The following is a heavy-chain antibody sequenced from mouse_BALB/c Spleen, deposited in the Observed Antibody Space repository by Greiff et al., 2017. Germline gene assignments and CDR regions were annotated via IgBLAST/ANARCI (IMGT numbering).Heavy chain of an antibody. CDR2: IYPGDGDT. J-gene: IGHJ3*01. D-gene: IGHD2-1*01. CDR1: GYAFSSYW. CDR3: ARVGNYVFAY. Sequence: QVQLKESGAELVRPGSSVKISCKASGYAFSSYWMNWVKQRPGQGLEWIGQIYPGDGDTNYNGKFKGKATLTADKSSSTAYMQLSSLTSEDSAVYFCARVGNYVFAYWGQGTLVTVSA. V-gene: IGHV1-80*01.